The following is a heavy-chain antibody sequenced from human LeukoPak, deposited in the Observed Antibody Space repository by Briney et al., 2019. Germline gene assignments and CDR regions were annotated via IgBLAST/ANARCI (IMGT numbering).Heavy chain of an antibody. D-gene: IGHD3-22*01. CDR3: ARHHYDSSGYYAYYFDY. V-gene: IGHV3-53*01. CDR1: GFTVSSNY. CDR2: IYSGGST. Sequence: GGSLRLSCAASGFTVSSNYMSWVRQAPGKGLEWVSVIYSGGSTYYADSVKGRFTISRDNSKNTLYLQMNSLRAEDTAVYYCARHHYDSSGYYAYYFDYWGQGTLVTVSS. J-gene: IGHJ4*02.